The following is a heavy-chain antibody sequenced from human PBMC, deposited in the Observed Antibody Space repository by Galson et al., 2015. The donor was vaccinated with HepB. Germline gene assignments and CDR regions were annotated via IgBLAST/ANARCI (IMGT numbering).Heavy chain of an antibody. D-gene: IGHD1-26*01. Sequence: SLRLSCAASGFTVSSNYMSWVRQAPGKGLERVSVIYSGGSTYYADSVKGRFTISRDNAKNSLYLQMNSLRVEDTAVYYCARTGGGGSTDYWGQGTLVTVSS. CDR2: IYSGGST. J-gene: IGHJ4*02. V-gene: IGHV3-66*01. CDR1: GFTVSSNY. CDR3: ARTGGGGSTDY.